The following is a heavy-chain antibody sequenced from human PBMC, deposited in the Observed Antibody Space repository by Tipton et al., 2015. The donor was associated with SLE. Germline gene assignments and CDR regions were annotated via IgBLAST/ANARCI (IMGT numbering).Heavy chain of an antibody. CDR3: ARGGIAVAITNWFDP. Sequence: TLSLTCTVYGGSFSGYYWSWIRQPPGKGLEWIGEINHRGSTNYNPSLKSRVTISVDTSKNQFSLKLSSVTAADTAVYYCARGGIAVAITNWFDPWGQGTLVTVSS. V-gene: IGHV4-34*01. CDR2: INHRGST. J-gene: IGHJ5*02. CDR1: GGSFSGYY. D-gene: IGHD6-19*01.